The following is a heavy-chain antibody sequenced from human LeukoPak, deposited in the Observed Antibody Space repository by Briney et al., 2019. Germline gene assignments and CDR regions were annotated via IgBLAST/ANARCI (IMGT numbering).Heavy chain of an antibody. D-gene: IGHD1-26*01. J-gene: IGHJ3*02. CDR3: AKSSGSYYQNAFDI. Sequence: GGSLRLSCAASGFRFSSYAMSWVRQAPGKGLEWVANIKQDGSEKYYVDSVEGRFSISRDNSKNTLYLQMNSLRAEDTAVYYCAKSSGSYYQNAFDIWGQGTMVTVSS. CDR1: GFRFSSYA. CDR2: IKQDGSEK. V-gene: IGHV3-7*01.